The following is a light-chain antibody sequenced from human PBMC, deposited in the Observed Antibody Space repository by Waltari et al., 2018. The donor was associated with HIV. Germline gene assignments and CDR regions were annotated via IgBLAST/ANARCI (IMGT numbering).Light chain of an antibody. CDR2: EVT. J-gene: IGLJ2*01. CDR3: SSYAGGNNLV. CDR1: SSDVGGYNF. Sequence: QSALTQPPSASGSPGQSVTISCTGTSSDVGGYNFVSWYQQHPGKAPKLMIFEVTKRPSGVPARFSGSKTGNTASLTVSGRQADDEGDYYCSSYAGGNNLVFGGGTKLTVL. V-gene: IGLV2-8*01.